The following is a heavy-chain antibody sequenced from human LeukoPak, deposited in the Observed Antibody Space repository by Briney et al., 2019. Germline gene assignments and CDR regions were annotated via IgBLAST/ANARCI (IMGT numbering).Heavy chain of an antibody. CDR1: GLTFSSYA. V-gene: IGHV3-23*01. J-gene: IGHJ4*02. CDR3: AKDPYYYGSGSYFDY. Sequence: PGGSLRLSCAASGLTFSSYAMSWVRQAPGKGLEWVSAISGSGGSTYYADSVKGRFTISRDNSKNTLYLQMNSLRAEDTAVYYCAKDPYYYGSGSYFDYWGQGTLVTVSP. D-gene: IGHD3-10*01. CDR2: ISGSGGST.